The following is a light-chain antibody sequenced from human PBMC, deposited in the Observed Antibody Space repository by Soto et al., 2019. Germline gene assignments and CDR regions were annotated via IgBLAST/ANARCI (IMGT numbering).Light chain of an antibody. V-gene: IGKV3-11*01. J-gene: IGKJ2*01. CDR2: DAS. CDR1: QSVSRY. Sequence: EIVLTQSPATLSFSPGDTATLSCRASQSVSRYLAWYQQKPGQAPRLLIYDASNGATGIPARFSGSGSGTDFTLTIGSLEPEDFAVYYCQHRSNWPRTFGQGTKVEIK. CDR3: QHRSNWPRT.